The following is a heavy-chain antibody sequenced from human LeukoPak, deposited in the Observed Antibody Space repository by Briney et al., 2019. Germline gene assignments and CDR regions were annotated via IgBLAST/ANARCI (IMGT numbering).Heavy chain of an antibody. J-gene: IGHJ3*02. CDR3: ARAVGDFWSGYSAFDI. V-gene: IGHV4-30-4*08. Sequence: PSETLSLTCTVSGGSISSGDYYWSWIRQPPGKGLEWIGYIYYSGSTYYNPSLKSRVTISVDTSRNQFSLKLSSVTAADTAVYYCARAVGDFWSGYSAFDIWGQGTMVTVSS. D-gene: IGHD3-3*01. CDR1: GGSISSGDYY. CDR2: IYYSGST.